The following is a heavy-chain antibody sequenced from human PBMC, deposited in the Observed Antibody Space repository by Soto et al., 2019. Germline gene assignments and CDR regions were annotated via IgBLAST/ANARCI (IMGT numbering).Heavy chain of an antibody. V-gene: IGHV3-23*01. CDR1: GFTFSSYA. CDR2: ISGSGGST. CDR3: VRDWHWNYLL. Sequence: GGSLRLSCAASGFTFSSYAMSWVRQAPGKGLEWVSAISGSGGSTYYADSVKGRFTISRDNAKNSLYLQMISLRAEDTAVYFCVRDWHWNYLLWGQGALVTVSS. D-gene: IGHD1-7*01. J-gene: IGHJ4*02.